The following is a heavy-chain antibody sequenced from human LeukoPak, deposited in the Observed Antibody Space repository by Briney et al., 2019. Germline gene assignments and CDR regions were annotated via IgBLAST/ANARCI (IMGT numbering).Heavy chain of an antibody. CDR3: AKGFRTGVGPYVGYHYYMDV. CDR2: IYSGGAT. Sequence: GSLRLSCAASGITVSTNYMSWVRQAPGKGLEWVSIIYSGGATFYADSVKGRFTISRENSKNTLWLQMNSLRAEDTAVYYCAKGFRTGVGPYVGYHYYMDVWGKGATVTVSS. V-gene: IGHV3-53*01. J-gene: IGHJ6*03. CDR1: GITVSTNY. D-gene: IGHD1-26*01.